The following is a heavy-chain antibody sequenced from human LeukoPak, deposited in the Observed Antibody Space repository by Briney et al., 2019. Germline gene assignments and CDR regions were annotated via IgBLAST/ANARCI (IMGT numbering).Heavy chain of an antibody. V-gene: IGHV3-30*18. CDR3: AKLAVAGTDLFDY. Sequence: GGSLRLSCAASGFTSSSYGMHWVRQAPGKGLEWVAVISYDGSNKYYADSVKGRFTISRDNSKNTLYLQMNSLRAEDTAVYYCAKLAVAGTDLFDYWGQGTLVTVSS. CDR1: GFTSSSYG. D-gene: IGHD6-19*01. CDR2: ISYDGSNK. J-gene: IGHJ4*02.